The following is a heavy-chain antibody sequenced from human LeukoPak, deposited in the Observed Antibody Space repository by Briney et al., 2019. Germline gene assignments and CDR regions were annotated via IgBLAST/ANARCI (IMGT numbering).Heavy chain of an antibody. J-gene: IGHJ5*02. V-gene: IGHV4-59*08. Sequence: SETLSLTCSVPGGSSSSYYWIWIRRPPGKGGEGRVGIYYSGGPTSLPSLTRPVPISLDTSKNQFSLTLSSVTAADTAVYYCATPGYYDSSGYEASKSPNWFDPWGQGTLVTVSS. CDR1: GGSSSSYY. D-gene: IGHD3-22*01. CDR2: IYYSGGP. CDR3: ATPGYYDSSGYEASKSPNWFDP.